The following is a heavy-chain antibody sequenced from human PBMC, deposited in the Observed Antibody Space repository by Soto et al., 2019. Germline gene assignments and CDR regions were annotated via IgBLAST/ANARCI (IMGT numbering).Heavy chain of an antibody. D-gene: IGHD3-10*01. CDR1: GGSISSSNW. J-gene: IGHJ6*02. V-gene: IGHV4-4*02. CDR2: IYHSGST. CDR3: ARHMVRGVIYYYYGMDV. Sequence: SETLSLTCAVSGGSISSSNWWSWVRQPPGKGLEWIGEIYHSGSTNYNPSLKSRVTISVDKSKNQFSLKLSSVTAADTAVYYCARHMVRGVIYYYYGMDVWGQGTTVTVSS.